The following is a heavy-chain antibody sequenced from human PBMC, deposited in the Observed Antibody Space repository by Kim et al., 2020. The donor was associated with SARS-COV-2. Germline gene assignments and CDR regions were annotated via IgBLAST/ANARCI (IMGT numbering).Heavy chain of an antibody. V-gene: IGHV3-74*01. Sequence: GGSLRLSCAASGFTFSDYSMHWVRQAPGKGLVWVSNIHNDGGNTNYADSVKGRFTISRDNAKNTVYLQMNSLRAEDTAVYYCTTLRVVTGRPNYWGKGTLVTVSS. CDR1: GFTFSDYS. CDR3: TTLRVVTGRPNY. D-gene: IGHD3-22*01. J-gene: IGHJ4*02. CDR2: IHNDGGNT.